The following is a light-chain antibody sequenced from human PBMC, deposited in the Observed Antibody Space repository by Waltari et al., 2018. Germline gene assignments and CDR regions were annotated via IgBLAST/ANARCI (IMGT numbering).Light chain of an antibody. Sequence: AIRMTQSPSSLSAYTGDRVTLTCRASQGISSYFALYQQKPGKATKLLIYAASTLQSGVPSRFSGSGSGTDFTLTISCLQSEDFATYYCQQYYSYPPYTFGQVTKLEIK. CDR2: AAS. J-gene: IGKJ2*01. CDR3: QQYYSYPPYT. CDR1: QGISSY. V-gene: IGKV1-8*01.